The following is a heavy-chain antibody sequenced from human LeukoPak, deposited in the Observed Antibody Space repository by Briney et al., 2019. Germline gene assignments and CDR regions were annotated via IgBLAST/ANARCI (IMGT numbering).Heavy chain of an antibody. CDR1: GYTFTGYY. CDR3: ALSTSWGQFDY. J-gene: IGHJ4*02. D-gene: IGHD2-2*01. Sequence: ASVKVSCKASGYTFTGYYMHWVRQAPGQGLEWMGWINPNSGGTNYAQKFQGRVTMTTDTSTSTAYMELRSLRSDDTAVYYCALSTSWGQFDYWGQGTLVTVSS. V-gene: IGHV1-2*02. CDR2: INPNSGGT.